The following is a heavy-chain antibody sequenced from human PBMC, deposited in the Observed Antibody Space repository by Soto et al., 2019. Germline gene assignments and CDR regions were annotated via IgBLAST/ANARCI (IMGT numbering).Heavy chain of an antibody. CDR2: FIPRFGTT. V-gene: IGHV1-69*01. Sequence: QVQLVQSGAEVKKPGSSVSVSCTTSGDSFSKYTVNWVLQAPRQGLEWMGGFIPRFGTTNSAPKLQVRFTITADQSMNTVYMEWSRLRYEDTARDYCARGRGLYNSGRSHLASWGKGTMVTVSA. CDR1: GDSFSKYT. CDR3: ARGRGLYNSGRSHLAS. D-gene: IGHD1-1*01. J-gene: IGHJ5*02.